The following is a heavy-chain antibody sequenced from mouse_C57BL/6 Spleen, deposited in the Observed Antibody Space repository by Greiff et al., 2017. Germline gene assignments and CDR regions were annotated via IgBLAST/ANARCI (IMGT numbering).Heavy chain of an antibody. CDR3: ARAPYDYDECYFDY. V-gene: IGHV1-54*01. D-gene: IGHD2-4*01. Sequence: QVQLQQSGAELVRPGTSVKVSCKASGYAFTNYLIEWVKQRPGQGLEWIGVINPGSGGTNYNEKFKGKATLTADKSSSTAYMQLSSLTSEDSAVYFCARAPYDYDECYFDYWGQGTTLTVSS. J-gene: IGHJ2*01. CDR2: INPGSGGT. CDR1: GYAFTNYL.